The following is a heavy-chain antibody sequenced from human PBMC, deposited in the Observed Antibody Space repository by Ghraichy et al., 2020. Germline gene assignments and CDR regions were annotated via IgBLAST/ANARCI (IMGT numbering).Heavy chain of an antibody. Sequence: LSLTCAASGFTFSSFGMHWVRQAPGKGLEWVAVISYDGGNKYYGDSVKGRFTISRDNSKNTLYLQMNSLRAEDTAVYYCAKDRRGALDYWGQGTLVTVSS. J-gene: IGHJ4*02. V-gene: IGHV3-30*18. CDR1: GFTFSSFG. CDR3: AKDRRGALDY. CDR2: ISYDGGNK. D-gene: IGHD3-10*01.